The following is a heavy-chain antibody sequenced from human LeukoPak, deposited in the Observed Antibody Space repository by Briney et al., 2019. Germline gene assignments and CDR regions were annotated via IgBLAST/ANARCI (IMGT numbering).Heavy chain of an antibody. CDR1: GFTVSSNS. J-gene: IGHJ4*02. V-gene: IGHV3-53*01. CDR2: IYSGGNT. D-gene: IGHD4-17*01. Sequence: GGSLRLSCTVSGFTVSSNSMSWVRQAPGKGLEWVSFIYSGGNTHYTDSVKGRFTISRDNSKNTLYLQMNSLRAEDTAVYYCARRAGEYSHPYDYWGQGTLVTVSS. CDR3: ARRAGEYSHPYDY.